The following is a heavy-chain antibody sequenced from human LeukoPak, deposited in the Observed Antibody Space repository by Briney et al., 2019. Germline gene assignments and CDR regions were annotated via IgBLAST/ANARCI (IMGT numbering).Heavy chain of an antibody. V-gene: IGHV3-74*01. J-gene: IGHJ1*01. CDR2: ISTDGYTT. CDR1: GLAFSAYK. Sequence: GGSLRLSCAASGLAFSAYKMHWVRQAPRKGLVWVSRISTDGYTTDYADFVQGRFTISRDNANNFLYLQMNSLRAEDTALYYCARAYKDRSLAGKKEFFQHWGQGTLVTVSS. CDR3: ARAYKDRSLAGKKEFFQH. D-gene: IGHD6-19*01.